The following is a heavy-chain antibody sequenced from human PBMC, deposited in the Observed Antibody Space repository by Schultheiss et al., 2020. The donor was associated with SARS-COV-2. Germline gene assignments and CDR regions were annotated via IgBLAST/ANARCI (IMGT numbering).Heavy chain of an antibody. Sequence: SETLSLTCAVYGGSFSGYYWSWIRQPPGKGLEWIGEINHSGSTNYNPSLKSRVTISVDTSKNQFSLKLSSVTAADTAVYYCTTSGAVAVDYWGQGTLVTVSS. CDR3: TTSGAVAVDY. J-gene: IGHJ4*02. V-gene: IGHV4-34*03. CDR2: INHSGST. CDR1: GGSFSGYY. D-gene: IGHD6-19*01.